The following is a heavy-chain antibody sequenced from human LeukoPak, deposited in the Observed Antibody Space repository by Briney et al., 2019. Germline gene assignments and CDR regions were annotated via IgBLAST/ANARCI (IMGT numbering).Heavy chain of an antibody. CDR3: ARVRGYSGSCFDY. CDR2: ISYDGSNK. CDR1: GFTFSSYA. J-gene: IGHJ4*02. D-gene: IGHD5-18*01. Sequence: GGSLRLSCAASGFTFSSYAMHWVRQAPGKGREWVAVISYDGSNKYYADSVKGRFTISRDNSKNTLYLQMNSLRAEDTAVYYCARVRGYSGSCFDYWGQGTLVTVSS. V-gene: IGHV3-30*04.